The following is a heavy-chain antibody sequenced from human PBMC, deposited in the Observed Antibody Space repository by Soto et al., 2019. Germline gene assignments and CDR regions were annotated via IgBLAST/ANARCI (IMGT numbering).Heavy chain of an antibody. CDR1: GYTFTSYG. Sequence: ASVKVSCKASGYTFTSYGISWVRQAPGQGLEWMGWISAYNGNTNYAQKLQGRVTMTTDTSTSTAYMELRSLRSDDTAVYYCARDRPDREDIVVVVAATPFDHWGQGTLVTVSS. CDR2: ISAYNGNT. J-gene: IGHJ4*02. V-gene: IGHV1-18*01. CDR3: ARDRPDREDIVVVVAATPFDH. D-gene: IGHD2-15*01.